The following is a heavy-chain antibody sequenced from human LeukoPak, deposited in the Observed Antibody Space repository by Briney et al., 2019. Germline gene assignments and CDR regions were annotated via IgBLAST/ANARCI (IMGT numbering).Heavy chain of an antibody. J-gene: IGHJ4*02. Sequence: GGSLKLSCAASGFTFSSYSMHWVRQAPGKGLEWVAVTSPDEGLKFYGDSVKGRFTISRDNSKNTMYLQMNNLREEDTAVYYCTRDPILGAPDYFDYWGQGTLVTVSS. CDR3: TRDPILGAPDYFDY. D-gene: IGHD1-26*01. CDR2: TSPDEGLK. CDR1: GFTFSSYS. V-gene: IGHV3-30*03.